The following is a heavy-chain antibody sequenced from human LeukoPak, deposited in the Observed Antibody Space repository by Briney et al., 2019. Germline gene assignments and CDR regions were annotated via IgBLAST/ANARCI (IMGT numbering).Heavy chain of an antibody. V-gene: IGHV4-59*01. CDR2: IYYSGST. D-gene: IGHD6-25*01. CDR3: AREGGSDSDWFDP. J-gene: IGHJ5*02. CDR1: GGSISSYY. Sequence: SETLSLTCTVSGGSISSYYWSWIRQPPGKRLEWIGYIYYSGSTNYNPSLKSRVTISVDTSKNQFSLKLSSVTAADTAVYYCAREGGSDSDWFDPWGQGTLVTVSS.